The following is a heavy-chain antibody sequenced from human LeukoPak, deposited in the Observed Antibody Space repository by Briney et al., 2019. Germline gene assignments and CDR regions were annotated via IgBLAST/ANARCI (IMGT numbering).Heavy chain of an antibody. D-gene: IGHD3-16*01. Sequence: GGSLRLSCEVSGFTFSSFWMNWVRQAPGEGLEWVANINQDGSEKWYVDSVKGRFTISRDNAKNSVFLQMNSLRAEDTAVYYCARDATPPGIIFDYWGQGTLVTVSS. CDR1: GFTFSSFW. V-gene: IGHV3-7*05. CDR2: INQDGSEK. CDR3: ARDATPPGIIFDY. J-gene: IGHJ4*02.